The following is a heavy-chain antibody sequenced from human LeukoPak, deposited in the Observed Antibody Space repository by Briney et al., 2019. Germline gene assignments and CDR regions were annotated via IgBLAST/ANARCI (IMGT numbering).Heavy chain of an antibody. CDR3: ATSHRGDIWAVSWFDR. Sequence: GGSLRLSCAGSGFTFSSYEMNWVRQAPGKGLEWLSYISSSGSTIYYADSVKGRFTISRDNAKKSLFLQMNSLRAEDTAVYYCATSHRGDIWAVSWFDRWGQGTLVTVSS. V-gene: IGHV3-48*03. J-gene: IGHJ5*02. CDR1: GFTFSSYE. D-gene: IGHD3-9*01. CDR2: ISSSGSTI.